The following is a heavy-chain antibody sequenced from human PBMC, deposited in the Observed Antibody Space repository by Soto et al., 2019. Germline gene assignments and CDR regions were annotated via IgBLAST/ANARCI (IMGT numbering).Heavy chain of an antibody. J-gene: IGHJ6*01. CDR3: ARSQGSSTSLEIYYYYYYGMDV. CDR2: IIPISGTA. V-gene: IGHV1-69*01. D-gene: IGHD2-2*01. Sequence: QVQLVQSGAEVKKPGSSVKVSCKASVGTFSSYAISWVRQAPGQGLAWMGGIIPISGTANYAPKFQGRVTITADESTSTAYMGLSSLRSEDTAVYYCARSQGSSTSLEIYYYYYYGMDVWGQGTTVTVSS. CDR1: VGTFSSYA.